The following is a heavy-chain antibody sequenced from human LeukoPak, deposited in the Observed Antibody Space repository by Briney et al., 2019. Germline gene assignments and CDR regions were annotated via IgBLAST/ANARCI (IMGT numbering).Heavy chain of an antibody. CDR3: ARRTGYSSGWYEGTWFDP. V-gene: IGHV1-69*13. CDR1: GGTFSSYA. D-gene: IGHD6-19*01. J-gene: IGHJ5*02. Sequence: SVKVSCKASGGTFSSYAISWVRQAPGQGLEWMGGIIPTFGTANYAQKFQGRVTITADESTSTAYMELSSLRSEDTAVYYCARRTGYSSGWYEGTWFDPWGQGTLVTVSS. CDR2: IIPTFGTA.